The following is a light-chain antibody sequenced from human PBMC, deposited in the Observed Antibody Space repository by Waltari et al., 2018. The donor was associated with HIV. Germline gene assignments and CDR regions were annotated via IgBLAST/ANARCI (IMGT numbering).Light chain of an antibody. J-gene: IGKJ1*01. Sequence: EIVLTQSPGTLSLSPGERASQSVSSIYLAWYQQKPGQAPRLLIYGASTRATGIPDRFSGSGSGTDFTLTISRLEPEDFAVYYCQQYDTSPKTFGQGTKVEI. CDR2: GAS. CDR1: QSVSSIY. CDR3: QQYDTSPKT. V-gene: IGKV3-20*01.